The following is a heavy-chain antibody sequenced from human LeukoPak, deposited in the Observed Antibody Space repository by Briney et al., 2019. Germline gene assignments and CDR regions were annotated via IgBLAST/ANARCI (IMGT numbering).Heavy chain of an antibody. J-gene: IGHJ4*02. CDR2: IIPIFGPP. D-gene: IGHD1-26*01. V-gene: IGHV1-69*05. CDR3: ARSSGSHYYFDY. Sequence: SVKVSFKASGGTFSTNGISWVRQAPGQGLEWMGRIIPIFGPPKYAQKFQGTVTITTDESTSTAYMELSSLTSEDTAVYYCARSSGSHYYFDYWGQGTLVTVSS. CDR1: GGTFSTNG.